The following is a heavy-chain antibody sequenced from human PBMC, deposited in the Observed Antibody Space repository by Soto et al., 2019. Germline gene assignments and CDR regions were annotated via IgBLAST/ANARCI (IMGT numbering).Heavy chain of an antibody. CDR3: ARDGLGYSSGWYPDY. D-gene: IGHD6-19*01. Sequence: QVQLVESGGGVVQPGRSLRLSCAASGFTFSSYAMHWVRQAPGKGLEWVAVISYDGSNKYYADSVKGRFTISRDNSKNTVYLQMNSLRAEDTAVYYCARDGLGYSSGWYPDYWGQGTLVTVFS. CDR1: GFTFSSYA. V-gene: IGHV3-30-3*01. J-gene: IGHJ4*02. CDR2: ISYDGSNK.